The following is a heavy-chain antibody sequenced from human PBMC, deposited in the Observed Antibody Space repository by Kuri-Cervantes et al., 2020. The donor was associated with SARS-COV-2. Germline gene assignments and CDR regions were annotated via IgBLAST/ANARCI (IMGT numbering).Heavy chain of an antibody. CDR3: SRSTVTSPLYGMDV. D-gene: IGHD4-17*01. J-gene: IGHJ6*02. CDR1: GFTFSGSA. CDR2: IRSKANSYAT. Sequence: ESLKISCAASGFTFSGSAMHWVRQASGKGLEWVGRIRSKANSYATAYAASVKGRFTISRDDSKNTAYLQMNSLKTEDTAVYHCSRSTVTSPLYGMDVRGQGTTVTVSS. V-gene: IGHV3-73*01.